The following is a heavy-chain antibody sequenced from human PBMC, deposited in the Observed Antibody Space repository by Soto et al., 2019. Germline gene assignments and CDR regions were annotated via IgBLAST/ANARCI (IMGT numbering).Heavy chain of an antibody. V-gene: IGHV1-69*13. CDR2: IIPIFGTA. Sequence: GASVKVSCKASGGTFSSYAISWVRQAPGQGLEWMGGIIPIFGTANYAQKFQGRVTITADESTSTAYMELSSLRSEDTAVYYCARDPGGPCGGDCRAYYFDYWGQGTLVT. CDR1: GGTFSSYA. CDR3: ARDPGGPCGGDCRAYYFDY. D-gene: IGHD2-21*02. J-gene: IGHJ4*02.